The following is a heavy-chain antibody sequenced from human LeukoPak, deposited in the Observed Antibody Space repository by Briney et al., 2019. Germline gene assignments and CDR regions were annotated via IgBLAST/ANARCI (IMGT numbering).Heavy chain of an antibody. D-gene: IGHD2-2*01. V-gene: IGHV1-2*02. CDR1: GYTVTAYY. CDR2: IDPNSGGT. CDR3: AKARGVYCSSISCYDCDV. J-gene: IGHJ6*04. Sequence: ASVKVSCKASGYTVTAYYIHWVRQAPGQGLEWMGWIDPNSGGTNYAQKFQGRVTLTRDTSITTAYMEVSRLRSDDTAVYYCAKARGVYCSSISCYDCDVWGKGTTVTVSS.